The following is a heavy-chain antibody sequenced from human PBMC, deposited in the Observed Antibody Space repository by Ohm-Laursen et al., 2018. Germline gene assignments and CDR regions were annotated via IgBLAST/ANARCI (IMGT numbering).Heavy chain of an antibody. CDR1: GFTFRNYD. V-gene: IGHV3-23*01. CDR3: AKVGGSGWIFDY. CDR2: LSNSGGST. J-gene: IGHJ4*02. Sequence: SLRLSCAASGFTFRNYDVSWVRQAPGKGLEWVSVLSNSGGSTNYADSVKGRFTISRDNSKNTLYLQMNSLRAEDTAVYYCAKVGGSGWIFDYWGQGTLVTVSS. D-gene: IGHD6-19*01.